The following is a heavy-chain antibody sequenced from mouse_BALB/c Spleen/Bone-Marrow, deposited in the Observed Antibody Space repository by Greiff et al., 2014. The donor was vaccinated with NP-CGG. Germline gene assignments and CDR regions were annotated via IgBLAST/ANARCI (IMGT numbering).Heavy chain of an antibody. CDR1: GFSLTSYG. J-gene: IGHJ2*01. Sequence: VQLQQSGPGLVAPSQSLSITCTVSGFSLTSYGVYWVRQPPGKGLEWLGVIWAGGSTNYNSALMSRLSISKDNSKSQVFLKMNSLQTDDTAMYYCASYGNYFDYWGQGTTLTVSS. CDR3: ASYGNYFDY. V-gene: IGHV2-9*02. CDR2: IWAGGST. D-gene: IGHD2-1*01.